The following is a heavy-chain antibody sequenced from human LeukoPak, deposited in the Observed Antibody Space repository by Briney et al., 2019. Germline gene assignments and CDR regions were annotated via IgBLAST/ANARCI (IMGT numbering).Heavy chain of an antibody. J-gene: IGHJ6*03. CDR2: ISSGSSYI. V-gene: IGHV3-21*01. CDR1: GFTLSRYS. CDR3: ASQSDQGNPGGSSWYKGIPGYYYYYMDV. D-gene: IGHD6-13*01. Sequence: GGSLRLSCAASGFTLSRYSMNWVRQAPGKGLEWVSSISSGSSYIYYAGSVKGRFTISRDNSKSTLYLQMNSLRAEDTAVYYCASQSDQGNPGGSSWYKGIPGYYYYYMDVWGKGTTVTVSS.